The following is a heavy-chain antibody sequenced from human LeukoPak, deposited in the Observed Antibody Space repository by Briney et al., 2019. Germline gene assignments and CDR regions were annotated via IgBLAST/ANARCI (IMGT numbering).Heavy chain of an antibody. Sequence: GESLKISCQASGYSFTNCWIAWVRQMPGKGLEWMGIIYPGDSDTTYSPSFQGHVTISADKSISTAYLQWMSLKASDTAMYYCAASGARGQLLSYRYYYYGLDVWGQGTTVTGSS. CDR2: IYPGDSDT. V-gene: IGHV5-51*01. CDR1: GYSFTNCW. CDR3: AASGARGQLLSYRYYYYGLDV. D-gene: IGHD2-2*01. J-gene: IGHJ6*02.